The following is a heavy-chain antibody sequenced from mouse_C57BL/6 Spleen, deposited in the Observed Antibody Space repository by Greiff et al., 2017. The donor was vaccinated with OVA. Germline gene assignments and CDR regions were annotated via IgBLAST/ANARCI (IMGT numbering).Heavy chain of an antibody. V-gene: IGHV5-9-1*02. CDR2: ISSGGDYI. CDR1: GFTFSSYA. Sequence: EVKLEESGEGLVKPGGSLKLSCAASGFTFSSYAMSWVRQTPEKRLEWVAYISSGGDYIYYADTVKGRFTISRDNARNTLYLQMSSLKSEDTAMYYCTRDPLGRGAYWGQGTLVTVSA. CDR3: TRDPLGRGAY. D-gene: IGHD4-1*01. J-gene: IGHJ3*01.